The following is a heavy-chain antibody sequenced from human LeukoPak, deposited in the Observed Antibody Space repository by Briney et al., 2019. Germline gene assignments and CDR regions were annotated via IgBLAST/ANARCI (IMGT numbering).Heavy chain of an antibody. D-gene: IGHD4-17*01. J-gene: IGHJ4*02. CDR3: ARDSRYGDYLGY. CDR2: IIPILGIA. Sequence: SVKVSCKASGGTFSSYAISWVRQAPGQGLEWMGRIIPILGIANYAQKFQGRVTITADKSTSTAYMELSSLRSEDTAVYYCARDSRYGDYLGYWGQGTLVTVSS. CDR1: GGTFSSYA. V-gene: IGHV1-69*04.